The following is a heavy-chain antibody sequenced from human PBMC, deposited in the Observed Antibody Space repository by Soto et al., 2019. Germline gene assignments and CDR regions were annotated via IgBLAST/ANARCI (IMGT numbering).Heavy chain of an antibody. D-gene: IGHD1-26*01. Sequence: ASVKVSCKASGGTFSNYGISWVRQAPGQGLEWMGWISTYNGNTNYAQKLQGRVTMTTDTSTSTAYMELRSLRSDDTAVYYCARDGDSGGYYSYHGMGVWGQGPTVTLSS. J-gene: IGHJ6*02. CDR2: ISTYNGNT. CDR1: GGTFSNYG. CDR3: ARDGDSGGYYSYHGMGV. V-gene: IGHV1-18*04.